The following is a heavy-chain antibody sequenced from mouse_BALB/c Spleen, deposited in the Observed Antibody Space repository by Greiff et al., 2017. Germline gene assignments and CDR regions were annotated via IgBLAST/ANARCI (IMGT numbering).Heavy chain of an antibody. CDR3: AEKGYDGFDC. CDR2: IWAGGST. CDR1: GFSLTSYG. D-gene: IGHD2-2*01. Sequence: VQLQESGPGLVAPSQSLSITCTVSGFSLTSYGVHWVRQPPGKGLEWLGVIWAGGSTNYNSALMSRLSISKDNSKSQVFLNRNSLQTDDTAMYYCAEKGYDGFDCWGQGTTLTVSS. J-gene: IGHJ2*01. V-gene: IGHV2-9*02.